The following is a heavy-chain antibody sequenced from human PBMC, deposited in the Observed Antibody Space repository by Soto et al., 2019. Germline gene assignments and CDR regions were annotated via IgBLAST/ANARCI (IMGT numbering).Heavy chain of an antibody. V-gene: IGHV4-39*01. CDR3: ARYYGDYKNYFDY. CDR1: GGSIGRSHNF. D-gene: IGHD4-17*01. J-gene: IGHJ4*02. CDR2: IFYSGTT. Sequence: TSETLSLTCTVTGGSIGRSHNFWGWIRQPPGKGLELIGSIFYSGTTYNNPSLNSRVTLSVDTSKNQFSLKLNSVTAADTAVYYCARYYGDYKNYFDYWGQGTLVTVSS.